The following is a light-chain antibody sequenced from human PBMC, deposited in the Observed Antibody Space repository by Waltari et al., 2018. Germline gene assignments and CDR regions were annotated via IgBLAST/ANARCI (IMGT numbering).Light chain of an antibody. Sequence: QSALTQPPPVSGSPGQSISIPCTGTSSAVGGYNFVSWYQQHPGKAPKLMVYDVTNRPSGVSNRFSGSKSGNTASLTISGLQAEDEADYYCSSYTSSISVVFGGGTKLTVL. J-gene: IGLJ2*01. CDR3: SSYTSSISVV. CDR2: DVT. CDR1: SSAVGGYNF. V-gene: IGLV2-14*03.